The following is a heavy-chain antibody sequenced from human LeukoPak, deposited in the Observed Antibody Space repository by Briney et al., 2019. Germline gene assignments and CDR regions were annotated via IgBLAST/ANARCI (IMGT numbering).Heavy chain of an antibody. V-gene: IGHV3-23*01. Sequence: GSLILSCAASGFTFSSYAMSWVRQAPGKGLEWVSATSGSGVSTYYADSVKGRFTISRDNSKNTLYLQMNSLRAEDTAVYYCGEQLVPKIRGQGTLVTVSS. CDR2: TSGSGVST. CDR1: GFTFSSYA. D-gene: IGHD6-13*01. J-gene: IGHJ4*02. CDR3: GEQLVPKI.